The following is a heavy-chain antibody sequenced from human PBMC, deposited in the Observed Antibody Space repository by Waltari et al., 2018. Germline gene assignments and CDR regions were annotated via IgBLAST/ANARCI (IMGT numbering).Heavy chain of an antibody. J-gene: IGHJ4*02. CDR3: AKDLDENGSYLGGFDY. V-gene: IGHV3-30*02. CDR1: GFTFSSYG. CDR2: IRYDGSNK. D-gene: IGHD1-26*01. Sequence: QVQLVESGGGVVQPGGSLRLSCAASGFTFSSYGMHWVRQAPGKGLEWVAFIRYDGSNKYYADSVKGRFTISRDNSKNTLYLQMNSLRAEDTAVYYCAKDLDENGSYLGGFDYWGQGTLVTVSS.